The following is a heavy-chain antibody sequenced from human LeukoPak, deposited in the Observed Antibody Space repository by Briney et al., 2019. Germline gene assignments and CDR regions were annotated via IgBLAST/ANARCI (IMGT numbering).Heavy chain of an antibody. V-gene: IGHV5-51*01. CDR2: IYPGDSDT. CDR1: GYNFTNYW. CDR3: ARRGLCSGGSCYGLSDY. Sequence: GESLKISCRGSGYNFTNYWIVWVRQMPGKGLEWIGIIYPGDSDTRYSPSCQGQVTISADKSIGTAYLQWSSLKASDTAMYYCARRGLCSGGSCYGLSDYWGQGTLVTVSS. D-gene: IGHD2-15*01. J-gene: IGHJ4*02.